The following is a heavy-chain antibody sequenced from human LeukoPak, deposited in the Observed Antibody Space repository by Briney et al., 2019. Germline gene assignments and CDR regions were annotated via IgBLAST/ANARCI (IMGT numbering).Heavy chain of an antibody. J-gene: IGHJ5*02. CDR2: TYYRSNWYN. CDR1: GDTVSSNSAA. D-gene: IGHD3-22*01. V-gene: IGHV6-1*01. Sequence: SQTLSLTCAVSGDTVSSNSAAWNWIRQSPSRGLEWLVRTYYRSNWYNDYAVSVKSRITINPDTSKNQFSLQLNSVTPEDTAVYYCAKEGRLDYYDSSGYYSNWFDPWGQGTLVTVSS. CDR3: AKEGRLDYYDSSGYYSNWFDP.